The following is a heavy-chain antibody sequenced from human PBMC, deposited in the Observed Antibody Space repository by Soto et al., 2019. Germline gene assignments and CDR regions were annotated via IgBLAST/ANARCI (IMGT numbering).Heavy chain of an antibody. V-gene: IGHV3-30*18. CDR3: AKEVCDVVTAEGLRYYYYGMDV. J-gene: IGHJ6*02. D-gene: IGHD2-21*02. CDR1: GFTFSSYG. CDR2: ISYDGSNK. Sequence: QVQLVESGGGVVQPGRSLRLSCAASGFTFSSYGMHWVRQAPGKGLEWVAVISYDGSNKYYADSVKGRFTISRDNSKNTLYLQMNSLRAEDTAVYYCAKEVCDVVTAEGLRYYYYGMDVWGQGTTVTVSS.